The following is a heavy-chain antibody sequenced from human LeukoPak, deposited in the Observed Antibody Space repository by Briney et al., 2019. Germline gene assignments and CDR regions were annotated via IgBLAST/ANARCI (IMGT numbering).Heavy chain of an antibody. CDR1: GGPISSSSYY. V-gene: IGHV4-39*01. CDR2: IYYSGST. D-gene: IGHD2-2*01. Sequence: SETLSLTCTVSGGPISSSSYYWGWIRQPPGKGLEWIGSIYYSGSTYYNPSLKSRVTISVDTSKNQFSLKLSSVAAADTAVYYCASGSWWRGDIVVVPAVMIDYWGQGTLVTVSS. CDR3: ASGSWWRGDIVVVPAVMIDY. J-gene: IGHJ4*02.